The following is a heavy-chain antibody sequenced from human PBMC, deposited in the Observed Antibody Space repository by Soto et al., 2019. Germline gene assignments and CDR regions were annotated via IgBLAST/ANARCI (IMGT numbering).Heavy chain of an antibody. Sequence: SETLSLTCAVSGFFISSGNYWGWIRKPPGKGLEWIGSIFHGGNTYYNPSLKSRVTISVDMSKNQFSLKLNSVAAADTAVYYCARARWYDAFDVWGQGTVITVSS. V-gene: IGHV4-38-2*01. CDR2: IFHGGNT. J-gene: IGHJ3*01. CDR3: ARARWYDAFDV. CDR1: GFFISSGNY. D-gene: IGHD2-15*01.